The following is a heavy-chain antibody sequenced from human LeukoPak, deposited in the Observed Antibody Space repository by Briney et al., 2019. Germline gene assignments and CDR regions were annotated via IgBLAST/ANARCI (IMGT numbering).Heavy chain of an antibody. CDR3: AREYGDPRLRYFDY. CDR1: GFTFSYYG. CDR2: ISSSGSTM. Sequence: GGSLRLSCAASGFTFSYYGMHWVRQAPGKGLEWVSYISSSGSTMYYADSAKGRFTISRDNAKNSLYLQMNSLRAEDTAVYYCAREYGDPRLRYFDYWGQGTLVTVSS. D-gene: IGHD4-17*01. V-gene: IGHV3-48*04. J-gene: IGHJ4*02.